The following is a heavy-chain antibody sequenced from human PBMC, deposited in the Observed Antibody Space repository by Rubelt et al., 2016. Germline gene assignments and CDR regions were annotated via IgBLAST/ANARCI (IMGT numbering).Heavy chain of an antibody. CDR3: ARNLQLDP. V-gene: IGHV4-31*03. CDR1: GGSISSGGYY. Sequence: QVQLQESGPGLVKPSQTLSLTCTVSGGSISSGGYYWSWIRQHPGKGLEWIGYIDDSGRHSDTRSLKSRVTISVDTSKTQFSRKLSSGTAADTAVYYCARNLQLDPWGQGTLVTVSS. J-gene: IGHJ5*02. CDR2: IDDSGRH. D-gene: IGHD5-24*01.